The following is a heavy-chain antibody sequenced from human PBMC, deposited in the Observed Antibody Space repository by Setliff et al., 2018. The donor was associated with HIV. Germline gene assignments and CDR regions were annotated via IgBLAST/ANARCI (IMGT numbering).Heavy chain of an antibody. CDR2: INPSGGRT. V-gene: IGHV1-46*03. J-gene: IGHJ4*02. D-gene: IGHD5-18*01. CDR3: ARDNTAMDPFDY. CDR1: GYTFTSVY. Sequence: GASVKVSCKASGYTFTSVYMHWVRQAPGEGLEWMGLINPSGGRTTYAQNFQGRVTMTRGTSTNTVYMELSSLTSEDTAVYYCARDNTAMDPFDYWGQGTLVTVSS.